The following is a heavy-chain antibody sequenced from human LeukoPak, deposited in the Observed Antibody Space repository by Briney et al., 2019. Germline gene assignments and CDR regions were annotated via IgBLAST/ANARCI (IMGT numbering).Heavy chain of an antibody. CDR2: IYYSGST. D-gene: IGHD3-22*01. J-gene: IGHJ4*02. Sequence: SETLSLTCTVSGDSISSSSYYWGWIRQPPGKGLEWVARIYYSGSTYYNPSLKSRVTISVDTSKNQFSLKLSSVTAADTAVYYCAREWGYYDSSGSIDYWGQGTLVTVSS. CDR3: AREWGYYDSSGSIDY. CDR1: GDSISSSSYY. V-gene: IGHV4-39*07.